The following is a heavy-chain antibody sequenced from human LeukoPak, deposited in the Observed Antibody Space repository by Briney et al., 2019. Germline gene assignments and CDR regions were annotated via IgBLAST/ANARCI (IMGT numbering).Heavy chain of an antibody. V-gene: IGHV4-39*01. CDR1: GGSISSSSYY. Sequence: SETLSLTCTVSGGSISSSSYYWGWIRQPPGKGLEWIGSIYYSGSTYYNPSLKSRVTISVDTSKNQFSLKLSSVTAAGTAVYYCARHAVGVLRFLEWLPNPFDYWGQGTLVTVSS. CDR3: ARHAVGVLRFLEWLPNPFDY. CDR2: IYYSGST. D-gene: IGHD3-3*01. J-gene: IGHJ4*02.